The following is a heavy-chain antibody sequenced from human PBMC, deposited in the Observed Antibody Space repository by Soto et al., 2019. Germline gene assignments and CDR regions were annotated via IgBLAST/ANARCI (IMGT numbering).Heavy chain of an antibody. CDR2: IYPGDSDT. J-gene: IGHJ6*02. CDR1: GYSFTSYW. CDR3: ARHPGYSSGWVNYYYYGMDV. V-gene: IGHV5-51*01. D-gene: IGHD6-19*01. Sequence: GESLKISCKGSGYSFTSYWIGWVRQMPGKGLEWMGIIYPGDSDTRYSPSFQGQVTISADKSISTAYLQWSSLKASDTAMYYCARHPGYSSGWVNYYYYGMDVWGQGTTVTVSS.